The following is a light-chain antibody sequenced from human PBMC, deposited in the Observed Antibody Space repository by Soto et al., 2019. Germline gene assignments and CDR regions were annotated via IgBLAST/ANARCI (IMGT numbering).Light chain of an antibody. V-gene: IGLV2-14*01. CDR2: EVS. Sequence: QSALTQPASVSGSPGQSITISCTGTSSDVGGYNYVSWYQQHPGKAPKLIIYEVSNRPSGVSNRFSGSKSGNTASLTISGLQAEDEADYYCSSYTTRSTHWVFGGGTQLTVL. CDR3: SSYTTRSTHWV. CDR1: SSDVGGYNY. J-gene: IGLJ3*02.